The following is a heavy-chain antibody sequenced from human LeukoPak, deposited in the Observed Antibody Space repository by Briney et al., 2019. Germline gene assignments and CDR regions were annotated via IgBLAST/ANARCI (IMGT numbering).Heavy chain of an antibody. D-gene: IGHD4-23*01. CDR1: GFTFSSYA. Sequence: GGSLRLSCAASGFTFSSYAMSWVRQAPGKGLEWVSAISGSGDSTYYADSVKGRFTISRDNSKNTLYLQMNSLRVEDTAVYYCAIGPGGLFHYWGQGTLVTVSS. J-gene: IGHJ4*02. V-gene: IGHV3-23*01. CDR3: AIGPGGLFHY. CDR2: ISGSGDST.